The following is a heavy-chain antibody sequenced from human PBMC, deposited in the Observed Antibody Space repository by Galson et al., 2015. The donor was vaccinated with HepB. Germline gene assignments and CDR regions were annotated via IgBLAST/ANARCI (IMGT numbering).Heavy chain of an antibody. J-gene: IGHJ4*02. CDR1: GFTFSSYW. Sequence: SLRLSCAASGFTFSSYWMSWVRQAPGKGLEWVSTIRGGGDGAYYADSVRGRFTISRDNSNRTLYLQMTSLSAEDTAMYYCAKDPDFDFYSEKSTTFDYWGRGIQVTVSS. CDR3: AKDPDFDFYSEKSTTFDY. CDR2: IRGGGDGA. V-gene: IGHV3-23*01. D-gene: IGHD3-3*01.